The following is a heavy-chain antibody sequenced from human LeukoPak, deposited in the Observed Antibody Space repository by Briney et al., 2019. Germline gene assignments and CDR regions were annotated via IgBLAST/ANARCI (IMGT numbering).Heavy chain of an antibody. D-gene: IGHD1-26*01. Sequence: PSETLSLTCTVSGYSISSGYYWSWIRPPAGKGLEWIGRIYTSGSTNYNPSLKSRVTISVDTSKNQFSLKLSSVTAADTAVYYCARDRQWESDYWGQGTLVTVSS. V-gene: IGHV4-61*02. CDR2: IYTSGST. CDR1: GYSISSGYY. CDR3: ARDRQWESDY. J-gene: IGHJ4*02.